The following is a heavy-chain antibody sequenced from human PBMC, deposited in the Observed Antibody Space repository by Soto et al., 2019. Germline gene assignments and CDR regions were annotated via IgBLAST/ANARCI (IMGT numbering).Heavy chain of an antibody. J-gene: IGHJ6*02. D-gene: IGHD1-26*01. CDR2: ISYDGSKK. Sequence: QVQLVESGGGVVQPGRSLRLSCAASGFTFSNYAMHWVRQAPGKGLEWVAVISYDGSKKYYADSVKGRVTISRDNSKNTLSLQMHSLRGADTAVYYCARGVGSTLQNYCFYGLDVWGPGTTVTF. CDR3: ARGVGSTLQNYCFYGLDV. V-gene: IGHV3-30*03. CDR1: GFTFSNYA.